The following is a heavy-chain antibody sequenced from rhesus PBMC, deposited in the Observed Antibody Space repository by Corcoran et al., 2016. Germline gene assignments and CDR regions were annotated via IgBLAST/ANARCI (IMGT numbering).Heavy chain of an antibody. CDR1: GYSFTTHY. Sequence: QVQLVQSGGEIKQPGASVKLSCKASGYSFTTHYIPWGRQAPGQGLGWIYIFPPYHGTKHSAPTFMGRFTITTATSPSTAFMALSSLRSEDTAVYYCTRDKSGGFDYWGQGVLVTVSS. CDR3: TRDKSGGFDY. V-gene: IGHV1-180*01. J-gene: IGHJ4*01. CDR2: FPPYHGTK.